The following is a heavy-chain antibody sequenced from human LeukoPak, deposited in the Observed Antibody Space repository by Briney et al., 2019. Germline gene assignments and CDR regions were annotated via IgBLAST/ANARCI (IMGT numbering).Heavy chain of an antibody. D-gene: IGHD6-19*01. J-gene: IGHJ4*02. CDR1: GGSISRYH. V-gene: IGHV4-59*08. Sequence: SETLSLTCTVSGGSISRYHWSWVRQSPGKGLEWIGYVYYNGSPNYHPSLMSRVTMSMDTSKNQFSLRLSSVTAADTAVYYCARHGGGWSFDFWGQGTLVTVSS. CDR3: ARHGGGWSFDF. CDR2: VYYNGSP.